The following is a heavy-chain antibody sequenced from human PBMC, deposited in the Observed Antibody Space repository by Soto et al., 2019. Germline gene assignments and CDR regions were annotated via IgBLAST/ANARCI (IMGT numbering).Heavy chain of an antibody. V-gene: IGHV3-9*01. CDR2: ISWNSGNI. Sequence: EVQLVESGGGVVQPGRSLRLSCTASGSTFDDYAMNWVRQAPGKGLEWVSSISWNSGNIVYADSVRGRFTISRDNAKTSLHLQMNSLRAEDTALYYCTKGASTSCFSAFDLWGQGTMVTVSS. CDR1: GSTFDDYA. D-gene: IGHD2-2*01. CDR3: TKGASTSCFSAFDL. J-gene: IGHJ3*01.